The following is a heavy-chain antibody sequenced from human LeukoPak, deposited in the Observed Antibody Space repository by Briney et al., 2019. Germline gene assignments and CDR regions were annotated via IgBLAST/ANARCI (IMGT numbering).Heavy chain of an antibody. D-gene: IGHD3-22*01. CDR1: GFTVSSNY. CDR2: IYSGGST. CDR3: AKAGSEDYFDSSGWIDY. J-gene: IGHJ4*02. Sequence: GGSLRLSCAASGFTVSSNYMSWVRQAPGKGLEWVSVIYSGGSTYYADSVKGRFTISRDNSKNTLYLQMNSLRAEDTAVYYCAKAGSEDYFDSSGWIDYWGQGTLVTVSS. V-gene: IGHV3-53*01.